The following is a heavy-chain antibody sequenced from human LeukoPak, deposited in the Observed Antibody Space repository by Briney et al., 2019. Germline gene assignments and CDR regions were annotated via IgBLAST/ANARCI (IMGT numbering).Heavy chain of an antibody. D-gene: IGHD6-13*01. V-gene: IGHV3-9*01. CDR1: GFTFDDYA. CDR2: ISWNSGNI. J-gene: IGHJ2*01. CDR3: AKGGAAADNYWYFDL. Sequence: TGRSLRLSCSASGFTFDDYAMHWVRQAPGKGLGWVSGISWNSGNITYGDSVKGRFTISRDNAKNSLYLQMNSLRTEDTALYYCAKGGAAADNYWYFDLWGRGTLVTVSS.